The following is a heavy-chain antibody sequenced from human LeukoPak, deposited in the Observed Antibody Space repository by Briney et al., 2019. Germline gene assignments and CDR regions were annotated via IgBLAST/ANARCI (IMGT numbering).Heavy chain of an antibody. CDR2: IYYSGST. Sequence: PSETLSLTCTVSGGSISSYYWSWIRQPPGKGLEWIGYIYYSGSTNYNPSLKSRVTISVDTSKNQFSLKLSSVTAADTAVYYCARVAIRGAFDIWGQGTMVTVPS. D-gene: IGHD3-22*01. CDR1: GGSISSYY. J-gene: IGHJ3*02. CDR3: ARVAIRGAFDI. V-gene: IGHV4-59*01.